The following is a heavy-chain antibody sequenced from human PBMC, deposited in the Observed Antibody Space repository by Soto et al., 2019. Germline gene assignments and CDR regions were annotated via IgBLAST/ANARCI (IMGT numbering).Heavy chain of an antibody. CDR1: GGTFSSYT. CDR2: IIPILGIA. Sequence: QVQLVQSGAEVKKPGSSVKVSCKASGGTFSSYTISWVRQAPGQGLEWMGRIIPILGIANYAQKFQGRVTITADKSTSTAYRELSSLRSEDTAVYYCARDGDFWSGYYTGLSDVWGKGTTVTVSS. V-gene: IGHV1-69*08. CDR3: ARDGDFWSGYYTGLSDV. J-gene: IGHJ6*04. D-gene: IGHD3-3*01.